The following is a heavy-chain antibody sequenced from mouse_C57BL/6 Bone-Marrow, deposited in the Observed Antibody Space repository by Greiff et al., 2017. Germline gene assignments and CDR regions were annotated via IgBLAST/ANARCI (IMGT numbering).Heavy chain of an antibody. J-gene: IGHJ1*01. Sequence: VQLKQPGAELVKPGASVKMSCKASGYTFTSYWITWVKQRPGQGLEWIGDIYPGSGSTNYNEKFKSKATMTVDTSSSTAYMQLSTLTSEDSAVYSCASPSYYYSWYYYVCCSGTSATVTS. CDR1: GYTFTSYW. D-gene: IGHD1-1*01. CDR2: IYPGSGST. CDR3: ASPSYYYSWYYYV. V-gene: IGHV1-55*01.